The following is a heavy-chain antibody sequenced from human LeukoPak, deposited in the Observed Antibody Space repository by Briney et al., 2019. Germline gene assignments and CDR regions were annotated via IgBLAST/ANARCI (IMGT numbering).Heavy chain of an antibody. Sequence: GASLRLSCAASGFTFSSYWMHWVRQAPGKGLVWVSRINSDGSSTSYADSVKGRFTISRDNAKNTLFLQMNTLRAEDTAVYYCASAEVIQYGMDVWGQGTTVTVSS. D-gene: IGHD3-16*02. J-gene: IGHJ6*02. V-gene: IGHV3-74*01. CDR1: GFTFSSYW. CDR3: ASAEVIQYGMDV. CDR2: INSDGSST.